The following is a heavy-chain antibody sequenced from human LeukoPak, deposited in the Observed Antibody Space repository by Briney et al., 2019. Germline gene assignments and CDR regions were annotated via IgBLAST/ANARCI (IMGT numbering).Heavy chain of an antibody. CDR2: MSSSGSSI. V-gene: IGHV3-11*01. CDR3: ARDAGGYYYMDV. J-gene: IGHJ6*03. CDR1: GFTFSDYY. Sequence: KAGGSLRLSCAASGFTFSDYYMSWIRQAPGKGLEWVSYMSSSGSSIYYADSVKGRFTISRDNATNSLYLQMNSLRADDTAVYYCARDAGGYYYMDVWGKGTTVTVSS.